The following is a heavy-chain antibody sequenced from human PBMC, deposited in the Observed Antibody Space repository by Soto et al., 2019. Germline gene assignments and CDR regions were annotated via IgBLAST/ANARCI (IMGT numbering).Heavy chain of an antibody. CDR1: GGSFTSNNW. V-gene: IGHV4-4*02. J-gene: IGHJ4*02. Sequence: KPSEPLSLTCAVSGGSFTSNNWWTWVRQPPGQGLEWIGEIYRTGSTNYNPSLKSRVTISLDKSENQFSLKVTSLTAADTAVYYCASRDTGTSVDYWGQGTLVTVSS. CDR2: IYRTGST. CDR3: ASRDTGTSVDY. D-gene: IGHD1-7*01.